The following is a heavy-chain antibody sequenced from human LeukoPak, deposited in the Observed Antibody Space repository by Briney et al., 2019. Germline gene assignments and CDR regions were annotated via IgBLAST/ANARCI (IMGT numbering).Heavy chain of an antibody. J-gene: IGHJ4*02. Sequence: ASVKVSCKASGYTFTGYYIHWVRQAPGQGLEWMGWINPNSGGTNYAQKFQGRVTMTRDTSISTAYMELSRLTSDDTAVYYCARDRERRVSGSYSHLFDYWGQGTLVTVSS. CDR2: INPNSGGT. D-gene: IGHD1-26*01. CDR1: GYTFTGYY. CDR3: ARDRERRVSGSYSHLFDY. V-gene: IGHV1-2*02.